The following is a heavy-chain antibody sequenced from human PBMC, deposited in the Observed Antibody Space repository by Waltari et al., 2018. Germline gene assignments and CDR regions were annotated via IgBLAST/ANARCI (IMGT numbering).Heavy chain of an antibody. Sequence: EVQLVESGGGLVQPGGSLTLSCAASTFTFSNFWMTWVRQAPGKGLQWVANIKQDGSEEYYVDSVRGRFTISRDNARNTLYLQMNSLRAEDTAVYYCASGTGTLGYWGQGTLVTVSS. CDR3: ASGTGTLGY. CDR1: TFTFSNFW. D-gene: IGHD1-7*01. V-gene: IGHV3-7*01. CDR2: IKQDGSEE. J-gene: IGHJ4*02.